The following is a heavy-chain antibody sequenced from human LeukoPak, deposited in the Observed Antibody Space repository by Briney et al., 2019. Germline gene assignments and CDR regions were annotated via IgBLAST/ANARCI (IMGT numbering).Heavy chain of an antibody. V-gene: IGHV1-18*01. J-gene: IGHJ4*02. CDR1: GYTFTSYG. Sequence: GASVKVSCKASGYTFTSYGISWVRQAPGQGLEWMGWISAYNGNTNYAQKLQGRVTMTTDTSTSTAYMELRSLRSDDTAMYYCARVGRYYGSGSYYYHDYWGQGTLVTVSS. CDR3: ARVGRYYGSGSYYYHDY. CDR2: ISAYNGNT. D-gene: IGHD3-10*01.